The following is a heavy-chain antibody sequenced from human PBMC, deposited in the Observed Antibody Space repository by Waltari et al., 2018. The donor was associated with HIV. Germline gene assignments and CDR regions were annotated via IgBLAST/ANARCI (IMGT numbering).Heavy chain of an antibody. CDR1: GFTLNSVW. V-gene: IGHV3-15*01. CDR2: IKTKGDGGAT. J-gene: IGHJ4*02. CDR3: TSEEDYGSGSHFDY. D-gene: IGHD3-10*01. Sequence: VQLVESGGDLLKPGGCLRLSCAASGFTLNSVWMSWVRQAPGKGLEWVGRIKTKGDGGATDYAAAVKGRFTISRDDSKNTVYLQMNSLKIEDTAVYYCTSEEDYGSGSHFDYWGQGTL.